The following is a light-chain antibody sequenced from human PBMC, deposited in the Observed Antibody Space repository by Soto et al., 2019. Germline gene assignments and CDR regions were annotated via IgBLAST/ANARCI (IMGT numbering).Light chain of an antibody. J-gene: IGKJ1*01. CDR1: QTISSW. Sequence: DIQMTQSPSTLSGSVGDRVTITCRASQTISSWLAWYQQKPRKAPKLLIHKAATLKSGVPSRFSGSGSGTEFTLTISSLQPDDFATYYCQHYNSYSEAFGQGTKVDI. V-gene: IGKV1-5*03. CDR3: QHYNSYSEA. CDR2: KAA.